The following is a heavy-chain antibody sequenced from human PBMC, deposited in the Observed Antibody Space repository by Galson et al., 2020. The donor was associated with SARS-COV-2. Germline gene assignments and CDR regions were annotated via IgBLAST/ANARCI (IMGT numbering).Heavy chain of an antibody. Sequence: ASVQVSCKASGYTFTSYGISWVRQAPGQGLEWMGWISAYNCNTNYAQKLQGRVTMTTDTSTSTAYMELRSLRSDDTAVYYCARDRYGDYGGGHPDAFDIWGQGTMVTVSS. CDR2: ISAYNCNT. CDR1: GYTFTSYG. V-gene: IGHV1-18*01. D-gene: IGHD4-17*01. CDR3: ARDRYGDYGGGHPDAFDI. J-gene: IGHJ3*02.